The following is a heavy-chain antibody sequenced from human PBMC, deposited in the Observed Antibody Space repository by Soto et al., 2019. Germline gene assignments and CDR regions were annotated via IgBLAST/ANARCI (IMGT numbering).Heavy chain of an antibody. D-gene: IGHD5-18*01. Sequence: GGSLRLSCAASGFTFSSYGMHWVRQAPGKGLEWVAVISYDGSNKYYADSVKGRFTISRDNSKNTLYLQMNSLRAEDTAVYYCANLVDTAMVIVDYWGQGTLVTVSS. CDR3: ANLVDTAMVIVDY. J-gene: IGHJ4*02. V-gene: IGHV3-30*18. CDR2: ISYDGSNK. CDR1: GFTFSSYG.